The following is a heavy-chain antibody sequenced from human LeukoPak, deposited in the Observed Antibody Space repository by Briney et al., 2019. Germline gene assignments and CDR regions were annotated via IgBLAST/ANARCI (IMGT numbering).Heavy chain of an antibody. V-gene: IGHV3-15*01. CDR1: GFTLSSTW. Sequence: GGSLRFFCAASGFTLSSTWMTWVRQAPGKGLEWFGRSNSRTEGGPSDYASPVKGRFTFSRDYSKNTLYLQMNSLKSDDTAVYYCATDIWSPDGTFIHYWGQGTLVTVSS. CDR3: ATDIWSPDGTFIHY. D-gene: IGHD1-26*01. J-gene: IGHJ4*02. CDR2: SNSRTEGGPS.